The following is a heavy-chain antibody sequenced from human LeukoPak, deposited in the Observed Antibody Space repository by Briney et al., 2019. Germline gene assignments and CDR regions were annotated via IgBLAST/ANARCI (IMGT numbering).Heavy chain of an antibody. J-gene: IGHJ6*02. CDR2: ISSSSSYI. CDR1: GFTFSSYT. D-gene: IGHD2-15*01. CDR3: ARDPTPRYCSGGSCYTHYGMDV. Sequence: GGSLRLSCAATGFTFSSYTMNWVRQAPGKGLEWVSSISSSSSYIYYANSVKGRLTISRDNAKNSLYLQMNSLRAEDTAVYYCARDPTPRYCSGGSCYTHYGMDVWGQGTTVTVSS. V-gene: IGHV3-21*01.